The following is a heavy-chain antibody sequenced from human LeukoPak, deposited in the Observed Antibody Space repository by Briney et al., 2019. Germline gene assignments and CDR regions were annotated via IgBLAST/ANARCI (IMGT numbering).Heavy chain of an antibody. CDR1: GFTLSSYA. V-gene: IGHV3-23*01. D-gene: IGHD3-10*01. CDR3: AKDLGLWFGETLFDY. Sequence: GGSLRLSCAASGFTLSSYAMSWVRQAPGKGLEWVSAISGSGGSTYYADSVKGRFTISRDNSKNTLYLQMNSLRAEDTAVYYCAKDLGLWFGETLFDYWGQGTLVTVSS. J-gene: IGHJ4*02. CDR2: ISGSGGST.